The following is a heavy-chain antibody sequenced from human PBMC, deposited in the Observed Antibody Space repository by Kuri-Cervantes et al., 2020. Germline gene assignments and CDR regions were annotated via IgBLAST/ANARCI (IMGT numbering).Heavy chain of an antibody. CDR1: GFTFSSYV. D-gene: IGHD4-17*01. CDR3: AKGHGDYYYYCMDV. Sequence: GGSLRLSCAASGFTFSSYVMHWVRQAPGKGLEWVSLISGGGGSTYSVDSVKGRFTISRDNSKNTLYLQMNSLRAEDTAVYYCAKGHGDYYYYCMDVWGKGTTVTVSS. CDR2: ISGGGGST. V-gene: IGHV3-23*01. J-gene: IGHJ6*03.